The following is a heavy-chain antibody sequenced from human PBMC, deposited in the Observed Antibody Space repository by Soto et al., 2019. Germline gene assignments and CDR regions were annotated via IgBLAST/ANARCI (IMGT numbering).Heavy chain of an antibody. Sequence: SVKVSCKASGGTFSSYAISWVRQAPGQGLEWMGGIIPIFGTANYAQKFQGRVTITADESTSTAYMELSSLRSEDTAVYYCASNFGDQAPFDYWGQGTLVTVSS. CDR2: IIPIFGTA. V-gene: IGHV1-69*13. CDR1: GGTFSSYA. J-gene: IGHJ4*02. D-gene: IGHD3-16*01. CDR3: ASNFGDQAPFDY.